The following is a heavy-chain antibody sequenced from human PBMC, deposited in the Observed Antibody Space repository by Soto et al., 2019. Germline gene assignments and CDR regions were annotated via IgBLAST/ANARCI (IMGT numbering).Heavy chain of an antibody. J-gene: IGHJ3*02. CDR2: IIPTFGTS. D-gene: IGHD6-19*01. V-gene: IGHV1-69*06. CDR1: GGTFSSSA. CDR3: ARSETAGHKGFDI. Sequence: QVQLEQSGAEVRKPGSSVKVSCKASGGTFSSSAINWLRQAPGQGPEWMGGIIPTFGTSNYIPNLRGRVTITADTSTNTAYMEVSSLASEDTAMYYCARSETAGHKGFDIWGQGTMVTVSA.